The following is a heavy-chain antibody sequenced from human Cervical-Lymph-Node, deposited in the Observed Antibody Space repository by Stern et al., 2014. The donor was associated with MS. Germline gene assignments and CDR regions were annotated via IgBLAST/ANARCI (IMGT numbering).Heavy chain of an antibody. V-gene: IGHV1-58*01. D-gene: IGHD3-22*01. Sequence: QLVESGPEVKRPGTSVKVSCKASGFTFSTSAVHWVRPTRGQRLEWIGWIVVGSGDTKYEQKLQEKVTITRDMSTSTAYLELSGLTSEDTAVYYCAAGPDRDSSDDYYHGMDVWGQGTTVTVSS. CDR1: GFTFSTSA. CDR2: IVVGSGDT. J-gene: IGHJ6*02. CDR3: AAGPDRDSSDDYYHGMDV.